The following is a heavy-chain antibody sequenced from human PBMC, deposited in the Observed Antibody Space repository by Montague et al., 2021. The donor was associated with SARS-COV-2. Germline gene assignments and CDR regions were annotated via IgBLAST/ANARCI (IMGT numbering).Heavy chain of an antibody. J-gene: IGHJ4*02. V-gene: IGHV4-59*01. CDR1: GGPISSYF. D-gene: IGHD1-26*01. CDR2: IYYSGST. Sequence: SETLSLTCNVSGGPISSYFWNWIRQPPGKGLEWIGYIYYSGSTNYNPSLKSRATISLDTSKNQFSLKLSSVTAADTAVYYCARGTIVGTSFDYWGQGTLVPVSS. CDR3: ARGTIVGTSFDY.